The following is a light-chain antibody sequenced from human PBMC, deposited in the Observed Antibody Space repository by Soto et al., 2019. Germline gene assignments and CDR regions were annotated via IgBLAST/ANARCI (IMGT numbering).Light chain of an antibody. Sequence: EMVLTQSPATLSVSPGERATLSCRASQSVSSNLAWYQQKPGQAPRLLIYGASTRATGIPARFSGSRSGTEFTLTISSLKSEDFAVYYCHQYNNWPCTFVQGNKVEI. CDR2: GAS. CDR1: QSVSSN. V-gene: IGKV3-15*01. CDR3: HQYNNWPCT. J-gene: IGKJ1*01.